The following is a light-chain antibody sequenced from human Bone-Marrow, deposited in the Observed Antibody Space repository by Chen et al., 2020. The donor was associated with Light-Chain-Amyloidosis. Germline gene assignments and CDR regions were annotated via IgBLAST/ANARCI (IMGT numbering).Light chain of an antibody. CDR2: DDS. Sequence: SSVLTQPSSVSVAPGQTATIARGGNNIGPTSVHWYQQTPGQAPLLVAYDDSVRPSGIPERLSGSNSGNTATLTISRVEAGDEADYYCQVWDRSSDRPVFGGGTKLTVL. V-gene: IGLV3-21*02. CDR3: QVWDRSSDRPV. J-gene: IGLJ3*02. CDR1: NIGPTS.